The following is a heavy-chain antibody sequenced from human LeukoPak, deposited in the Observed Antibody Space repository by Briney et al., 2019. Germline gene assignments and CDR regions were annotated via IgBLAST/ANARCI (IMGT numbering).Heavy chain of an antibody. CDR2: IIPIFGTA. CDR1: GGTFSSYA. Sequence: ASVKVSCKASGGTFSSYAISWVRQAPGQGLEWMGGIIPIFGTANYAQKFQGRVTITADESTSTAYMELSSLRSEDTAVYYCARVRLPFCRAFLRYFDWFPHFDYWGQGTLVTVSS. V-gene: IGHV1-69*13. D-gene: IGHD3-9*01. J-gene: IGHJ4*02. CDR3: ARVRLPFCRAFLRYFDWFPHFDY.